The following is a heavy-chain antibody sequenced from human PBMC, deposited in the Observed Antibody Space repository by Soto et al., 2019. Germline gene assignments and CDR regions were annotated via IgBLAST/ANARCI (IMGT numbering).Heavy chain of an antibody. V-gene: IGHV1-46*03. CDR3: AREKYVVVVPAADYYYGMDV. CDR2: INPSGGST. Sequence: ASVKVSCKASGYTFTSYYMHWVRQAPGQGLEWMGIINPSGGSTSYAQKFQGRVTMTRDTSTSTVYMELSSLRSEDTAVYYCAREKYVVVVPAADYYYGMDVWGQGTTVTVSS. CDR1: GYTFTSYY. J-gene: IGHJ6*02. D-gene: IGHD2-2*01.